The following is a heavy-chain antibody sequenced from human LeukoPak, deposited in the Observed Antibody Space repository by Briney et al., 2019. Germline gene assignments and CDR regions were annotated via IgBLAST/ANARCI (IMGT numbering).Heavy chain of an antibody. CDR3: ARGRGHGSGSYYNPRYWYFDL. J-gene: IGHJ2*01. CDR1: GGSISSYY. V-gene: IGHV4-59*12. CDR2: IYYSGST. D-gene: IGHD3-10*01. Sequence: PSETLSLTCTVSGGSISSYYWSWIRQPPGKGLEWIGYIYYSGSTNYNPSLKSRVTISVDTSKNQFSLKLSSVTAADTAVYYCARGRGHGSGSYYNPRYWYFDLWGRGTLVTVSS.